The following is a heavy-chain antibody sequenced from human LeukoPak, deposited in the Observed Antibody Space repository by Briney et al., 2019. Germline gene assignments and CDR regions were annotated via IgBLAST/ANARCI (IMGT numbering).Heavy chain of an antibody. D-gene: IGHD5-24*01. CDR1: GFTFSDCY. Sequence: GGSLRLSCAASGFTFSDCYMSWIRQAPGKGPEWVQSITSGRTTYYADPVKGRFTISNDNAKKSLYLQMNSLRAEDTAVYYCARARRPKWERDGYTSKESAFDIWGQGTMVTVS. CDR3: ARARRPKWERDGYTSKESAFDI. V-gene: IGHV3-69-1*01. CDR2: ITSGRTT. J-gene: IGHJ3*02.